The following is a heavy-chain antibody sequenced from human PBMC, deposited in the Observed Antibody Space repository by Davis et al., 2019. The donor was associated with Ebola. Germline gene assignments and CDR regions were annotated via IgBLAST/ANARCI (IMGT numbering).Heavy chain of an antibody. D-gene: IGHD1-20*01. Sequence: GESLKIYCKGSGYNFITYWIGWVRQMPGKGLEWMGIIYPGDSDTRYSPSFQGQVTISADKSISTAYLQWSSLKASDTAMYYCARPSITGTADAFDIWGQGTMVTVSS. J-gene: IGHJ3*02. CDR1: GYNFITYW. V-gene: IGHV5-51*01. CDR3: ARPSITGTADAFDI. CDR2: IYPGDSDT.